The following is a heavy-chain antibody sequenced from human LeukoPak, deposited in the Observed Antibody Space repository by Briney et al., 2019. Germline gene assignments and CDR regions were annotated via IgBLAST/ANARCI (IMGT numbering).Heavy chain of an antibody. CDR2: INPSGGST. CDR1: GYTFTSYG. CDR3: AGDHSSSYYFDY. Sequence: ASVKVSCKASGYTFTSYGISWVRQAPGQGLEWMGIINPSGGSTSYAQKFQGRVTMTRDTSTSTVYMELSSLRSEDTAVYYCAGDHSSSYYFDYWGQGTLVTVSS. D-gene: IGHD6-6*01. V-gene: IGHV1-46*01. J-gene: IGHJ4*02.